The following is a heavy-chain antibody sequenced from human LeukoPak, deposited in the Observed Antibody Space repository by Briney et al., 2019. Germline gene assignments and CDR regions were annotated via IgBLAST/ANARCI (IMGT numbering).Heavy chain of an antibody. D-gene: IGHD4-11*01. V-gene: IGHV4-38-2*02. Sequence: SETLSLTCTVSGYSISSGYYWGWIRQPPGKGLEWIGSIYHSGSTYYNPSLKSRVTISVDTSKNQFSLKLSSVTAADTAVYYCARGIYSNSYHYGMDVWGQGTTVTVSS. CDR1: GYSISSGYY. J-gene: IGHJ6*02. CDR2: IYHSGST. CDR3: ARGIYSNSYHYGMDV.